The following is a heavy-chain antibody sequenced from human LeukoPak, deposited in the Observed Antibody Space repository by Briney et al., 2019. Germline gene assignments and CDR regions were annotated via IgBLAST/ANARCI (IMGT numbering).Heavy chain of an antibody. CDR1: GYTFTGYY. D-gene: IGHD4-17*01. CDR3: ARDLTVTTFDY. J-gene: IGHJ4*02. Sequence: GASVTVSYKASGYTFTGYYMHWVRQAPGQGLEWMGWINPNSGGTNYAQKFQGRVTMTRDTSISTAYMELSRLRSDDTAVYYCARDLTVTTFDYWGQGTLVTVSS. CDR2: INPNSGGT. V-gene: IGHV1-2*02.